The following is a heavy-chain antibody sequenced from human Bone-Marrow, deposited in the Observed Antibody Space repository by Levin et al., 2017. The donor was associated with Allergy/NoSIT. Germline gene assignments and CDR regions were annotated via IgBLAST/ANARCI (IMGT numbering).Heavy chain of an antibody. D-gene: IGHD2-21*01. V-gene: IGHV3-53*01. J-gene: IGHJ3*02. CDR2: IYSGDST. CDR3: ATYQKNAFDI. Sequence: HGESLKISCAASGFTVSNNYMSWVRQAPGKGLEWVSVIYSGDSTYYADSVKGRFTISRDNSKNTLYLQMNSLRAEDTAVYYCATYQKNAFDIWGQGTMVTVSS. CDR1: GFTVSNNY.